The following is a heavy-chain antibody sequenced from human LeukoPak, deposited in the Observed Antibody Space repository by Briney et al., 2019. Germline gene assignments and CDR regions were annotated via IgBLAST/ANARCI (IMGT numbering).Heavy chain of an antibody. V-gene: IGHV1-24*01. CDR2: YEPEDGET. CDR1: GYTLSVLP. CDR3: ATRTVPTAIHSAFDI. D-gene: IGHD2-2*02. J-gene: IGHJ3*02. Sequence: ASVKVSCKSSGYTLSVLPIHWVRQAPGKGLECMGGYEPEDGETFYTQEFQGRVTMTEDISTDTAYMELSSLRSDDMAMYYCATRTVPTAIHSAFDIWGQGTMVTVSS.